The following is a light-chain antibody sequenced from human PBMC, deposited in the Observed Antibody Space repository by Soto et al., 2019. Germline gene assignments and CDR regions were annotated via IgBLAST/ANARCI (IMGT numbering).Light chain of an antibody. V-gene: IGKV1-12*01. J-gene: IGKJ3*01. CDR3: QQSNSFPFT. CDR2: AAS. CDR1: QGISNW. Sequence: IQMPQSPSSVSASVGDRVTITCRASQGISNWLAWYQPRPGKAPKLLIYAASSLQRGVPSRLSGSGSGKDGTLTIRSLQPEEVATYYCQQSNSFPFTVGTGNKVDIK.